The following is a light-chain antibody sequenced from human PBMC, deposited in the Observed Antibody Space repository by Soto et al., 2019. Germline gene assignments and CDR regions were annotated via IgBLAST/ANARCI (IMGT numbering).Light chain of an antibody. CDR3: QQYGSSSWT. Sequence: EVVLTQSPGTLSLSPGERATLSCRASQSVNRNYLAWYQQKPGQAPRLLIYGASSRATGIPDRFSGSGSGTDFTLSISRLEPEDFAVYYCQQYGSSSWTFGQGTKVEIK. CDR1: QSVNRNY. CDR2: GAS. V-gene: IGKV3-20*01. J-gene: IGKJ1*01.